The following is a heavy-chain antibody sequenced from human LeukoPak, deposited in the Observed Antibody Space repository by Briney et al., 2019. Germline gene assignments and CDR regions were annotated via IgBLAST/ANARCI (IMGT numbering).Heavy chain of an antibody. CDR2: INPSGGST. Sequence: ASVKGSCKASGYNFISYYMHWVRQAPGQGLEWMGTINPSGGSTSYAQKFQDRVTMTRDTSTSTVYMELSSLKSEDTAVYYCAREDVVLVDAVRYYYYGMDVWGQGTTVTVSS. CDR3: AREDVVLVDAVRYYYYGMDV. V-gene: IGHV1-46*01. D-gene: IGHD2-8*01. J-gene: IGHJ6*02. CDR1: GYNFISYY.